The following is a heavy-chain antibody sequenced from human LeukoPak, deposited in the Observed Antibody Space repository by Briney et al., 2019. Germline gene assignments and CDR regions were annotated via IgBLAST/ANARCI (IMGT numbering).Heavy chain of an antibody. J-gene: IGHJ3*02. CDR1: GGSISSGSYY. Sequence: SETLSLTCTVSGGSISSGSYYWSWIRQPAGKGLEWIGRIYTSGSTNYNPSLKSRVTISVDTSKNQFSLKLTSVTAADTAIYHCARLRLRYTRDGNSTPYEAFDIWGQGTVVTVSS. D-gene: IGHD2-2*02. CDR3: ARLRLRYTRDGNSTPYEAFDI. V-gene: IGHV4-61*02. CDR2: IYTSGST.